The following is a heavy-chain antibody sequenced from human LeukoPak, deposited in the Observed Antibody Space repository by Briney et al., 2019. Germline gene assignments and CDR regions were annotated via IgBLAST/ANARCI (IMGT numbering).Heavy chain of an antibody. V-gene: IGHV4-34*01. Sequence: SETLSLTCAVYGGSFSGYYWNWIRQPPGKGLEWIGEINHSGSTNYNPSLKSRVTISVDTSKNQFSLDLSSVTAADTAVYYCAREAARQYYFDYWGQGTLVTVSS. D-gene: IGHD6-6*01. CDR3: AREAARQYYFDY. CDR2: INHSGST. CDR1: GGSFSGYY. J-gene: IGHJ4*02.